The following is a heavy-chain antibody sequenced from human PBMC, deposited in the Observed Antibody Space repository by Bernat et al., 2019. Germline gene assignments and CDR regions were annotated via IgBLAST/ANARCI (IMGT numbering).Heavy chain of an antibody. J-gene: IGHJ6*02. CDR1: GAPISSSNW. D-gene: IGHD3-9*01. CDR2: IYHGGST. CDR3: ASSQYYDILTGYDGMDV. V-gene: IGHV4-4*02. Sequence: QLQLQESGPGLVKPSGTLSLTSAVSGAPISSSNWWSWVRRPPGKGLEWIGEIYHGGSTNYNPSLKSRVTISVDKSKNQFSLKLSSVTAADTAVYYCASSQYYDILTGYDGMDVWGQGTTVTVSS.